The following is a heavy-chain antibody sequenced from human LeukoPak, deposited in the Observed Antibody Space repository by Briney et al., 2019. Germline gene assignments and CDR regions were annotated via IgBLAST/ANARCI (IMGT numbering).Heavy chain of an antibody. D-gene: IGHD4-17*01. CDR3: AGSLRTTYYYYYMDV. J-gene: IGHJ6*03. CDR1: GGSFSGYY. CDR2: INHSGST. V-gene: IGHV4-34*01. Sequence: SETLSLTCAVYGGSFSGYYWSWIRQPPGKGLEWIGEINHSGSTNYNPSLKSRVTISVDTSKNQFSLKLSSVTAADTAVYYCAGSLRTTYYYYYMDVWGKGTTVTISS.